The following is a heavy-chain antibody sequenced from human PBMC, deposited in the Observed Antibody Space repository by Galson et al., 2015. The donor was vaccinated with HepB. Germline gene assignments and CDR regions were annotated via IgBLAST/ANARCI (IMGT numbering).Heavy chain of an antibody. CDR3: AKGYGLFDS. CDR2: IRSKAYGGTT. D-gene: IGHD5-18*01. CDR1: GFTFGDYP. Sequence: SLRLSCAASGFTFGDYPMSWFRQAPGKGLGWVGFIRSKAYGGTTEYAASVKGRFTIPGDDSKSVAYLQMNSLRAEDTGLYFCAKGYGLFDSWGHGILVTVSS. V-gene: IGHV3-49*03. J-gene: IGHJ5*01.